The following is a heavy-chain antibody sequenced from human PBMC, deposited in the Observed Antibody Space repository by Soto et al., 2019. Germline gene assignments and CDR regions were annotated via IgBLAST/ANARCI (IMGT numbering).Heavy chain of an antibody. CDR2: ISGSGGSP. D-gene: IGHD3-3*01. CDR3: ARDPVLRLRFLEWSINWFDP. V-gene: IGHV3-23*01. CDR1: GFSFSTYT. Sequence: GGSLRLSCAASGFSFSTYTMSWVRRAPGKGLEWVSAISGSGGSPSYADSVQGRFTISRDNPKKTLYLQMNSLRAEDTAVYYCARDPVLRLRFLEWSINWFDPWGQGTLVTVSS. J-gene: IGHJ5*02.